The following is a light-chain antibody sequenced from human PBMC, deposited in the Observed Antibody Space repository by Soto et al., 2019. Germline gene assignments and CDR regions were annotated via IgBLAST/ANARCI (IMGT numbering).Light chain of an antibody. CDR2: SNN. CDR3: AAWDSSLSAYV. V-gene: IGLV1-44*01. CDR1: SSNIGSNT. Sequence: QSVLTQPPSASGTPGQRVTISCSGSSSNIGSNTVNWYQQLPGTAPKLLIYSNNQRPSGVPDRFSGSKSGTSASLAISGLQSEDEADYYCAAWDSSLSAYVFGTG. J-gene: IGLJ1*01.